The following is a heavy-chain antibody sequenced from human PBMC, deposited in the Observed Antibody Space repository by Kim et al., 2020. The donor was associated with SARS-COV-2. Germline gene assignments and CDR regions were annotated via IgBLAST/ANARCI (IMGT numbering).Heavy chain of an antibody. Sequence: GGSLRLSCAASGFTFSSYGMHWVRQAPGKGLEWVAVISYDGSNKYYADSVKGRFTISRDNSKNTLYLQMNSLRAEDTAVYYCAKDLSFVRQWLVRWGYYYYGMDVWGQGTTVTVSS. J-gene: IGHJ6*02. CDR3: AKDLSFVRQWLVRWGYYYYGMDV. CDR2: ISYDGSNK. D-gene: IGHD6-19*01. V-gene: IGHV3-30*18. CDR1: GFTFSSYG.